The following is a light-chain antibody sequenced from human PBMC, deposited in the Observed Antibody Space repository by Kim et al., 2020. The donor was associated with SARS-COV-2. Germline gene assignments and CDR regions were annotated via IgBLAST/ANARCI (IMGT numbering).Light chain of an antibody. CDR3: AAWDDSLNGYV. V-gene: IGLV1-44*01. J-gene: IGLJ1*01. CDR1: SPNIGSTT. Sequence: GRRVTISSADCSPNIGSTTVNWYPQHPGTATKPLIYRNNPRPSAVPNRLSASTSGTSASLAISGLQSEDEADYYCAAWDDSLNGYVFGTGTKVTVL. CDR2: RNN.